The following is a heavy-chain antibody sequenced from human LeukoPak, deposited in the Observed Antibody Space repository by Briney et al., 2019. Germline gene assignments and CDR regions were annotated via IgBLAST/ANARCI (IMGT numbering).Heavy chain of an antibody. Sequence: SETLSLTCTVSGGSIGSDDYYWSWIRQPPGEGLEWIGEINHSGSTNYNPSLKSRVTISVDTSKNQFSLKLSSVTAADTAVYYCARGRRGTGNDYWGQGTLVTVSS. CDR1: GGSIGSDDYY. D-gene: IGHD1-14*01. CDR2: INHSGST. CDR3: ARGRRGTGNDY. V-gene: IGHV4-34*01. J-gene: IGHJ4*02.